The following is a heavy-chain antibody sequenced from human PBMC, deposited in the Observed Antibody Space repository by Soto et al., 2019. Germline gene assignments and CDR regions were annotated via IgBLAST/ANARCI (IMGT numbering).Heavy chain of an antibody. D-gene: IGHD1-26*01. J-gene: IGHJ4*02. Sequence: PGGSLRLSCAASGFTFSNYAMSWVRQAPGKGLEWVSAISGNGDNTYDADSVKGRFTISRDSPKNTLYLQMNSLRAEDTAVYYCAKDLSGSPYYFDYWGRGTLVTVSS. CDR1: GFTFSNYA. V-gene: IGHV3-23*01. CDR3: AKDLSGSPYYFDY. CDR2: ISGNGDNT.